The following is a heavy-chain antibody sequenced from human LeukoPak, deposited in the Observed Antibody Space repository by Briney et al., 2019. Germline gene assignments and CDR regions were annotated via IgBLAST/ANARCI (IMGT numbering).Heavy chain of an antibody. V-gene: IGHV1-24*01. D-gene: IGHD2-2*01. CDR1: RYTLTDLS. J-gene: IGHJ5*02. CDR3: ATDRRYCSSTSCYVWFDP. Sequence: ASVKVSCKVSRYTLTDLSMHWVRQAPGKGLEWMGGFDPEDGETIYAQKFQGRVTMTEDTSTDTAYMELSSLRSEDTAVYYCATDRRYCSSTSCYVWFDPWGQGTLVTVSS. CDR2: FDPEDGET.